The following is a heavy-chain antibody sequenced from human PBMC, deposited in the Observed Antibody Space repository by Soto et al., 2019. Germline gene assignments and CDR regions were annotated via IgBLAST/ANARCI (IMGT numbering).Heavy chain of an antibody. CDR2: ISSSGVDI. J-gene: IGHJ5*02. Sequence: QVQLVGSGGGLVKPGGSLRLSCAASGFTFSDYYMSWLRQAPGKGLEWVSYISSSGVDIKYADSVKGRFTISRDNAKNSLYLQMNSLRAEDTAVYYCARGARQPGSWGQGTLVTVSS. D-gene: IGHD7-27*01. CDR3: ARGARQPGS. V-gene: IGHV3-11*01. CDR1: GFTFSDYY.